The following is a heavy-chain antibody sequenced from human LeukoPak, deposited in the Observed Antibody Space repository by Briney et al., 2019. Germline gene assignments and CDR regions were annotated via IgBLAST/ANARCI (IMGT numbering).Heavy chain of an antibody. CDR2: ISSSSSYI. CDR3: ARFRDPVTTFEDY. CDR1: GFTFSSYS. J-gene: IGHJ4*02. D-gene: IGHD1-14*01. V-gene: IGHV3-21*01. Sequence: GGTLRLSSAASGFTFSSYSTNWVRPAPGKGLWWVSYISSSSSYIYYADSVKGRFTISRDNAKNSLYLQMNSLRAEDTAVYYCARFRDPVTTFEDYWGQGTLVTVSS.